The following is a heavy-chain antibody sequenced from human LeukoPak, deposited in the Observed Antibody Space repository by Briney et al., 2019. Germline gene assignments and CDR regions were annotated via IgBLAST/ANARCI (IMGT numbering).Heavy chain of an antibody. D-gene: IGHD2-15*01. CDR3: ARVHAAYPFDY. Sequence: GGSLRLSCAASGFTFDDYGMSWVRQAPGKELEWVSGINWNGGSTGYADSVKGRFTISRDNAKNSLYLQMNSLRAEDTAVYYCARVHAAYPFDYWGQGTLVTVSS. V-gene: IGHV3-20*04. CDR2: INWNGGST. CDR1: GFTFDDYG. J-gene: IGHJ4*02.